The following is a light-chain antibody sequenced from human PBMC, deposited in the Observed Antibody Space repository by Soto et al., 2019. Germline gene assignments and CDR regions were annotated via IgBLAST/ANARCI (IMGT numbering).Light chain of an antibody. CDR2: GAS. CDR3: HQRNNWPSTT. Sequence: EIVLTQSPGTLSLSPGERATLSCRASHSVTNNYLAWFQRKPGQAPRLLMYGASSRATGIPARFSGSGSGTDFTLTISSLEPEDFAVYYCHQRNNWPSTTFGPGTKVDI. V-gene: IGKV3D-20*02. J-gene: IGKJ3*01. CDR1: HSVTNNY.